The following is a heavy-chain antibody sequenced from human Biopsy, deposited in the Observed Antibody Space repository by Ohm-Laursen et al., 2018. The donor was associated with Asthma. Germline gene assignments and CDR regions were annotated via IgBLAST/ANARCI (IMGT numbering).Heavy chain of an antibody. CDR1: GFTFSDYY. J-gene: IGHJ4*02. Sequence: GPLRLSCAASGFTFSDYYMSWIRQAPGKGLEWISYINGKSNSIEYADSVKGRFTISRDNAKNSLYLQMNSLRAEDTAVYYCARESYSSGLYDDFESWGQGTLVTVSS. CDR2: INGKSNSI. V-gene: IGHV3-11*01. CDR3: ARESYSSGLYDDFES. D-gene: IGHD6-19*01.